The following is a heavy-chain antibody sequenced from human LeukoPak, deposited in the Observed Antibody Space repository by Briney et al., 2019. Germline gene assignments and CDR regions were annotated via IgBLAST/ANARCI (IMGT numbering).Heavy chain of an antibody. D-gene: IGHD5-24*01. Sequence: SETLSLTCDVYGGSLSGSYWTWIRQSPGKGLEWVGEIDTRGNSNYSPSLKSRLIMSIDTSQKRFTLKLKSVTAADTAVYFCETYDMATIYFQSWGQGTLVTVSS. J-gene: IGHJ4*02. CDR1: GGSLSGSY. CDR2: IDTRGNS. V-gene: IGHV4-34*01. CDR3: ETYDMATIYFQS.